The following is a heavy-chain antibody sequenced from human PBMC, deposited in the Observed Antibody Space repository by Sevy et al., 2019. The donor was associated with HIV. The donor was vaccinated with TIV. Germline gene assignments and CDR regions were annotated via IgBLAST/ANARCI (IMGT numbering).Heavy chain of an antibody. CDR3: ARKYDSSGYFDY. CDR1: GFTFSSYA. Sequence: GSLRLSCAASGFTFSSYAMNWVRQAPGKGLEWVSGISGSGGSGDKTNYADSVKGRFTISRDDSKNSLYLQLNSLRAEDTAIYYCARKYDSSGYFDYWGQGTLVTVSS. CDR2: ISGSGGSGDKT. D-gene: IGHD3-22*01. J-gene: IGHJ4*02. V-gene: IGHV3-23*01.